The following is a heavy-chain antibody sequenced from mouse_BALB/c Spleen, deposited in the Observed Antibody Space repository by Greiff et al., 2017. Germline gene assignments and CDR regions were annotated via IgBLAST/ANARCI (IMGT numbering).Heavy chain of an antibody. V-gene: IGHV1-12*01. CDR2: IYPGNGDT. J-gene: IGHJ1*01. D-gene: IGHD1-1*01. CDR1: GYTFTSYN. Sequence: QVQLQQPGAELVKPGASVKMSCKASGYTFTSYNMHWVKQTPGQGLEWIGAIYPGNGDTSYNQKFKGKATLTADKSSSTAYMQLSSLTSEDSAVYYCARGNYYGSKGYFDVWGAGTTVTVSS. CDR3: ARGNYYGSKGYFDV.